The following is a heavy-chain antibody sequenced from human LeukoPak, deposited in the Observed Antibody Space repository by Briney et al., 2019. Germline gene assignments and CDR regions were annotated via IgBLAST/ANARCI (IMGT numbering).Heavy chain of an antibody. CDR3: AREIVLLWFGEFGSGWFDP. J-gene: IGHJ5*02. V-gene: IGHV6-1*01. D-gene: IGHD3-10*01. CDR1: GDSVSSNSAA. Sequence: SQTLSLTCAISGDSVSSNSAAWNWMRQSPSRGLEWLGRTYYRSKWYNDYAVSVKSRITINPDTSKNQFSLQLNSVTPEDTAVYYCAREIVLLWFGEFGSGWFDPWGQGTLVTVSS. CDR2: TYYRSKWYN.